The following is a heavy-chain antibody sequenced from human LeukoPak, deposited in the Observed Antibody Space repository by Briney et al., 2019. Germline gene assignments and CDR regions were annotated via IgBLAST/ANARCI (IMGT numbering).Heavy chain of an antibody. J-gene: IGHJ3*02. V-gene: IGHV3-53*01. CDR1: GFTFSNFW. CDR3: ARAGYYDSSGYYGNDAFDI. Sequence: GSLRLSCTASGFTFSNFWMGWVRQAPGKGLEWVSVIYSGGSTYYADSVKGRFTISRDNSKNTLYLQMNSLRAEDTAVYYCARAGYYDSSGYYGNDAFDIWGQGTMVTVSS. CDR2: IYSGGST. D-gene: IGHD3-22*01.